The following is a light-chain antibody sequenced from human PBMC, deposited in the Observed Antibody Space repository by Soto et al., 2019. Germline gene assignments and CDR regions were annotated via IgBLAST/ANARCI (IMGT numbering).Light chain of an antibody. CDR3: QHYINFSGT. Sequence: DIQMTQSPSTLSASVGDRVTITCRASQSISNWLAWYQQKPGKAPKLLIYDASTLQSGVSSRFSGSGSGTEFTLTISNLQHDDFASYYCQHYINFSGTFGQGTKVDIK. CDR1: QSISNW. V-gene: IGKV1-5*01. J-gene: IGKJ1*01. CDR2: DAS.